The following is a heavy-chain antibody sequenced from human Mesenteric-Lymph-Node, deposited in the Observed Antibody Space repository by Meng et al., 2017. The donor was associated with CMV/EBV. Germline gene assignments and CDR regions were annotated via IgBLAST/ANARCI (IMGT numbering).Heavy chain of an antibody. D-gene: IGHD3-3*01. CDR1: TVSSNG. J-gene: IGHJ5*02. CDR3: ARVTGQYYDFWSGGFDP. Sequence: TVSSNGVSWGRMAPGQGLEWIGGIIGMFNTANYEQKFQGRVTITTDESTSTAYMELSSLRSEDTAVYYCARVTGQYYDFWSGGFDPWGQGTLVTVSS. V-gene: IGHV1-69*05. CDR2: IIGMFNTA.